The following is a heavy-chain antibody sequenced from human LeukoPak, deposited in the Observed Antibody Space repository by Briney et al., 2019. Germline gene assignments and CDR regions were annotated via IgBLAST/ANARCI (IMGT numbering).Heavy chain of an antibody. V-gene: IGHV3-30*18. Sequence: GRSLRLSCAASGFTFSSYGMHWVRQAPGKGPEWVAVISYDGGNIFYADSVKARFTISRVHSKNPLYLQMNSLRTEDTGVYYCAKGSGGWYQDYFDSWGQGTLVTVSS. CDR3: AKGSGGWYQDYFDS. J-gene: IGHJ4*02. D-gene: IGHD6-19*01. CDR1: GFTFSSYG. CDR2: ISYDGGNI.